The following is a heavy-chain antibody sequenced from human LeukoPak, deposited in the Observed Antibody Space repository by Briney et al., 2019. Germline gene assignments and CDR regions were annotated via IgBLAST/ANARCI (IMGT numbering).Heavy chain of an antibody. V-gene: IGHV4-34*01. CDR3: ARESQRYGDYVGY. Sequence: SETLSLTCTVSGGSISSNYWNWIRQPPGKGLEWIGEINHSGSTNYNPSLKSRVTISVDTSKNQFSLKLSSVTAADTAVYYCARESQRYGDYVGYWGQGTLVTVSS. CDR2: INHSGST. J-gene: IGHJ4*02. CDR1: GGSISSNY. D-gene: IGHD4-17*01.